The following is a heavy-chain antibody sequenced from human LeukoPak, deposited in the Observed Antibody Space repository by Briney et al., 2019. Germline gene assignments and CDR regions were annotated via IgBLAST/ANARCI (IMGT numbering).Heavy chain of an antibody. CDR3: ARAGGISPFDY. CDR2: FYYSGSP. CDR1: GGSITSYY. J-gene: IGHJ4*02. D-gene: IGHD4-23*01. Sequence: SETLSLTCTVSGGSITSYYWSWIRQPPGKGLEWIGYFYYSGSPNYNPSPKGRVTISVDTSKNQFSLKLFSVTAADTALYYCARAGGISPFDYWGQGTLVTVSS. V-gene: IGHV4-59*01.